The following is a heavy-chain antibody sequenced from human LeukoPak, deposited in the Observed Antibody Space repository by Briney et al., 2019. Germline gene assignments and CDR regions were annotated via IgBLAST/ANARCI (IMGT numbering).Heavy chain of an antibody. Sequence: SETLSLTCTVSGGSISSYYWSWIRQPPGKGLEWIGYIYTSGSTNYNPSLKSRVTISVDTSKNQFSLKLSFVTAADTAVYYCARSRSNSSGWPVPRRWFDPWGQGTLVTVSS. D-gene: IGHD6-19*01. J-gene: IGHJ5*02. CDR2: IYTSGST. V-gene: IGHV4-4*09. CDR3: ARSRSNSSGWPVPRRWFDP. CDR1: GGSISSYY.